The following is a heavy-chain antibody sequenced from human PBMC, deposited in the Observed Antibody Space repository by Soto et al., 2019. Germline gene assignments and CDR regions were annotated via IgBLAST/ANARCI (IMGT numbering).Heavy chain of an antibody. Sequence: GRSLRLSCAASGFTFGEYAIHWVRRPPWKGLEWVASITWNSVMIGYADSVKGRFTISRDNGENSFYLQMSSLRREDTALYYCVNVGYAYVFRAMDVWCLGIPISVSS. V-gene: IGHV3-9*01. D-gene: IGHD2-2*01. CDR3: VNVGYAYVFRAMDV. J-gene: IGHJ6*02. CDR1: GFTFGEYA. CDR2: ITWNSVMI.